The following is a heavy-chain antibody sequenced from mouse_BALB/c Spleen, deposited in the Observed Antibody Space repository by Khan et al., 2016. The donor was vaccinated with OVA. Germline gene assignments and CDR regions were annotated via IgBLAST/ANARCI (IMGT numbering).Heavy chain of an antibody. V-gene: IGHV5-6*01. Sequence: EVELVESGGDLVKPGGSLKLSCAASGFTFSTYGMSWVRQTPDKRLEWVATISSGGHYTYYPDSVKGRFTISRDNAKNSLYLQMTSLKSEDTAIYDCARLAYYYNSEGFAYWGQGTLVTVSA. J-gene: IGHJ3*01. CDR2: ISSGGHYT. CDR1: GFTFSTYG. CDR3: ARLAYYYNSEGFAY. D-gene: IGHD1-1*01.